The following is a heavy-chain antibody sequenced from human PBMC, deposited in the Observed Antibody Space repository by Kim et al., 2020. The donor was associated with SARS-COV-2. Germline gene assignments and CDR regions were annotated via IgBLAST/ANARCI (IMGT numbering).Heavy chain of an antibody. CDR1: GYAFTSYP. D-gene: IGHD3-3*01. Sequence: ASVKVSCKASGYAFTSYPLSWMRQAPGEGLEWMGWINTETGDPMYAQGFTGRFVFSLDTSARTAYLEINSLETTDTAIYYCGRDYPVGDLSSGYDTYYYYGVDVWGQGTTVTVSS. V-gene: IGHV7-4-1*02. CDR2: INTETGDP. CDR3: GRDYPVGDLSSGYDTYYYYGVDV. J-gene: IGHJ6*02.